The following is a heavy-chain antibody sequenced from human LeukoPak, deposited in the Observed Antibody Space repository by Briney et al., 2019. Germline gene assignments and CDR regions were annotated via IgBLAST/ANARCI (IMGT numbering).Heavy chain of an antibody. CDR1: GFTFSSYW. V-gene: IGHV3-7*01. CDR2: IKHDGSDK. CDR3: ARGHTTVSGVY. J-gene: IGHJ4*02. Sequence: GGSLRLSCAASGFTFSSYWFSWVRQAPGKGLEWVANIKHDGSDKYYVDSVKGRFTISRDDAESSLYLQMNSLRAEDTAVYYCARGHTTVSGVYWGQGTLVTVSS. D-gene: IGHD1-1*01.